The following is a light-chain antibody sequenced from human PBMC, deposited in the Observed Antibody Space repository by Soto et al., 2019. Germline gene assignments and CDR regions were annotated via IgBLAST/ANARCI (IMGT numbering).Light chain of an antibody. CDR1: QSMSNW. Sequence: IQMTQSPSTPSASVGDRVTITCRASQSMSNWLAWYQQKPGKAPKLLIYDASTLESGVPARFSGSGSGTEFTLNIRSLQPEDFATYYCQQYKVYSQTFGQGTKVDIK. CDR2: DAS. J-gene: IGKJ1*01. CDR3: QQYKVYSQT. V-gene: IGKV1-5*01.